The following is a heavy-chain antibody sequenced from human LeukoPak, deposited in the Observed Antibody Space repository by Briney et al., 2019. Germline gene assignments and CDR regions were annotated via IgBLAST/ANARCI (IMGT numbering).Heavy chain of an antibody. Sequence: SETLSLTCSIYGFSITRGYYWGWIRQPPGKGLEWIGTIYHSGRSYYNPSLKSRVNMSVDTSKNQFSLRLTSVTAADTAVYFYARDDYYESTSYYEAFDIWGQGAMVTVSS. V-gene: IGHV4-38-2*02. CDR3: ARDDYYESTSYYEAFDI. J-gene: IGHJ3*02. CDR1: GFSITRGYY. D-gene: IGHD3-22*01. CDR2: IYHSGRS.